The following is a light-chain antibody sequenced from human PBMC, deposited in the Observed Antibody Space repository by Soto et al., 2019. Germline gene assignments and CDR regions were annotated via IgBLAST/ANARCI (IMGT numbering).Light chain of an antibody. J-gene: IGKJ2*01. CDR3: MQASQWPYT. Sequence: DVVLIQSPISLTLTLGQPASISCRSSRSLVFSDGNTYFNWFQQRPGQSPSRLIYKVSNRDSGVPDRFSGSGSATAFTLKISSVEAADVGFYYCMQASQWPYTFGQGPKLEIK. CDR1: RSLVFSDGNTY. V-gene: IGKV2-30*01. CDR2: KVS.